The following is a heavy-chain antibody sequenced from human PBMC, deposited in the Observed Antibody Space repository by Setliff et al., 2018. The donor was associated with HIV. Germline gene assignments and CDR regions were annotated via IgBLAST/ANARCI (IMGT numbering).Heavy chain of an antibody. Sequence: ETLSLTCTVSGDSITGRWLSWVRQPPGKGLEWTGNIYHNGFANYNPSLKSRLTISVDTSKNQVSLTLSSVTPADTAVYYCARHICGTTACYAVDVWGPGTMVTVSS. D-gene: IGHD2-2*01. J-gene: IGHJ3*01. CDR2: IYHNGFA. CDR3: ARHICGTTACYAVDV. V-gene: IGHV4-59*11. CDR1: GDSITGRW.